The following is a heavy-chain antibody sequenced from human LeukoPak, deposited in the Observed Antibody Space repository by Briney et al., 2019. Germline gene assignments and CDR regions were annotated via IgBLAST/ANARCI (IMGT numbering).Heavy chain of an antibody. Sequence: PGGSLRLSCAASGFTFSSYAMSWVRQVPGKGLEWVSVISGSGDNTYYADSVKGRFTISRDNSKNMLYLQMNSLRAEDTAVYYCARMSGSRLPGNWGQGTLVTVSS. J-gene: IGHJ4*02. CDR2: ISGSGDNT. D-gene: IGHD3-10*01. V-gene: IGHV3-23*01. CDR1: GFTFSSYA. CDR3: ARMSGSRLPGN.